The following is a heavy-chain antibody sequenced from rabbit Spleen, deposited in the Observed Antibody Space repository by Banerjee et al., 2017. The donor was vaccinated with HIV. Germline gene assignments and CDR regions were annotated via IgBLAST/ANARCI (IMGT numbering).Heavy chain of an antibody. CDR3: ARDLVAAIGWNFNL. Sequence: QEQLVESRGGLVQPGGSLTLTCTASGFSFSSSYYMCWVRQAPGKGLEWIACIDAGSGDSAYYASWAKGRFTISKTSSTTVTLQVTSLTAADAATYFCARDLVAAIGWNFNLWGPGTLVTVS. J-gene: IGHJ4*01. V-gene: IGHV1S45*01. CDR2: IDAGSGDSA. D-gene: IGHD5-1*01. CDR1: GFSFSSSYY.